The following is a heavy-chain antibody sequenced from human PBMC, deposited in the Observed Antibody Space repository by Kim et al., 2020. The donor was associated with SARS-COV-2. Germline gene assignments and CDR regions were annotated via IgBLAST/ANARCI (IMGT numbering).Heavy chain of an antibody. Sequence: SETLSLTYTVSGGSISSYYWSWIRQPPGKGLEWIGYIYYSGSTNYNPSLKSRVTISVDTSKNQFSLKLSSVTAADTAAYYCSRSKRITIFGVVIIPGAFEIWGQGTMVTVSS. CDR3: SRSKRITIFGVVIIPGAFEI. CDR2: IYYSGST. D-gene: IGHD3-3*01. CDR1: GGSISSYY. V-gene: IGHV4-59*01. J-gene: IGHJ3*02.